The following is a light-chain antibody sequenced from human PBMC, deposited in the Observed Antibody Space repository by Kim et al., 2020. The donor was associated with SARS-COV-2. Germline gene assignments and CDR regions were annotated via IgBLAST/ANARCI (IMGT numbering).Light chain of an antibody. Sequence: DIQMTHSPSSLSASVGDRLTLTCRASQDISNSLAWYHQKPGKAPKLLLSATSTLERGVPSRFSGSGSGTTYTLTISNLQPEDFATYYCQQYYSHPLTFGGGTKVDIK. CDR3: QQYYSHPLT. CDR1: QDISNS. V-gene: IGKV1-NL1*01. J-gene: IGKJ4*01. CDR2: ATS.